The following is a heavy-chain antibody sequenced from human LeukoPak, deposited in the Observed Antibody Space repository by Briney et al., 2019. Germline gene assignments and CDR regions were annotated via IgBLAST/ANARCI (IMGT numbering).Heavy chain of an antibody. J-gene: IGHJ4*02. CDR1: GFTFSSYS. V-gene: IGHV3-48*02. CDR3: ARADRDGNKRFLD. Sequence: GGSLRLSCAASGFTFSSYSVIWARQAPGKGLEWVSYVSNSGTTTYYADSVKGRFTISRDNGKNLVSLQMNSLRDEDTAVYSCARADRDGNKRFLDWGQGTLVTVSS. CDR2: VSNSGTTT. D-gene: IGHD5-24*01.